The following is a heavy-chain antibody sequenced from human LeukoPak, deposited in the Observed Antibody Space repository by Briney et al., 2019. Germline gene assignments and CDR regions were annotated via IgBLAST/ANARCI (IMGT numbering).Heavy chain of an antibody. CDR2: ISGSGGTT. Sequence: GGSLRLSCAASAFTFSSFAMSWVRQAPGKGLEWVSVISGSGGTTYYADSLKGRFTISRDNSKNTLYLQMNSLRADDTAVYYCAKCPTSSTACYTGGYWGQGTLVTVSS. CDR3: AKCPTSSTACYTGGY. D-gene: IGHD2-2*02. J-gene: IGHJ4*02. V-gene: IGHV3-23*01. CDR1: AFTFSSFA.